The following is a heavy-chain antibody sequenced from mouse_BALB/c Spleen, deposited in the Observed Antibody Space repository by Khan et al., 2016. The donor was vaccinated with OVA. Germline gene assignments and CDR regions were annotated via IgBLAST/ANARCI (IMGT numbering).Heavy chain of an antibody. V-gene: IGHV5-6*01. CDR3: ASHLTGSFAY. CDR2: INSDGDYA. Sequence: EVQLQESGGDLVKPGGSLRLSCAASGFTFSTYGMSWVRQPPDKRLEWVATINSDGDYAYYPDTVKGRFTISRNNAENTLYLQMSSLKSEDTAIYYCASHLTGSFAYWGQGTLGTVSA. D-gene: IGHD4-1*01. J-gene: IGHJ3*01. CDR1: GFTFSTYG.